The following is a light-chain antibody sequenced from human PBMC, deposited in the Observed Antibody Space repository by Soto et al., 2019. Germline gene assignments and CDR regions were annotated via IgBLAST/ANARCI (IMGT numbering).Light chain of an antibody. CDR3: QQYGSSLIT. CDR2: VAS. CDR1: QSVSSSY. Sequence: EIVLTQSPGTLSLSPGESATLSCRASQSVSSSYLAWYQQKPGQAPRLLIYVASSRATGIPDRFSGSGSGTDFTLTISRLVPEDFAVYYCQQYGSSLITFGQGTRLEIK. V-gene: IGKV3-20*01. J-gene: IGKJ5*01.